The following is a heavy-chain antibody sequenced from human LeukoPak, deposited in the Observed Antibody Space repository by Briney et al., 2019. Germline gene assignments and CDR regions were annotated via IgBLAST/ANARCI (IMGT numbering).Heavy chain of an antibody. CDR2: INQDGAEI. V-gene: IGHV3-7*01. CDR3: ARDGGQSANFDS. CDR1: GFTFHNYW. D-gene: IGHD3-16*01. J-gene: IGHJ4*02. Sequence: GGSLRLSCAASGFTFHNYWMTWVRQAPGKGLEWVANINQDGAEIYYVDSVKGRFTISRDNAKNSLYLQMNSLRGEDTALYYCARDGGQSANFDSWGQGTLVTVSS.